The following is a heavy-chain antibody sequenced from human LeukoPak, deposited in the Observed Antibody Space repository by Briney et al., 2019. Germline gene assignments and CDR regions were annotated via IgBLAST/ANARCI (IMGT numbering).Heavy chain of an antibody. Sequence: PSQTLSLTCTVPGDSISSGDYYWSWIRQPPGKGLEWIGHIYYSGSTNYNPSLKSRVIISVDTSKNQFSLKLTSVTAADTAVYYCARDAGDLDYWGQGTLATVSS. CDR3: ARDAGDLDY. V-gene: IGHV4-30-4*01. D-gene: IGHD4-17*01. CDR2: IYYSGST. J-gene: IGHJ4*02. CDR1: GDSISSGDYY.